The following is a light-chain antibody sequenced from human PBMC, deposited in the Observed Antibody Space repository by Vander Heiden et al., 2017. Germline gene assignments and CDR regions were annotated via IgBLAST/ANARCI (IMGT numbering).Light chain of an antibody. Sequence: EIVLTQSPATLSLSPGERATLSCRASQSIFNYLGWDQQKPGQAPRLLIYDVSIRDTGIQDRFSGSGSGTDFTLTSNSLETEDFEVYYIQDRTTFTFGQGTKVDIK. CDR2: DVS. CDR1: QSIFNY. V-gene: IGKV3-11*01. CDR3: QDRTTFT. J-gene: IGKJ3*01.